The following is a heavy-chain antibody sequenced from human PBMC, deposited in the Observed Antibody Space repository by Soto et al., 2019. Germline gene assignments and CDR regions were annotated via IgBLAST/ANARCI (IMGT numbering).Heavy chain of an antibody. CDR3: ARDLAGLHAFDI. V-gene: IGHV3-48*01. CDR1: GFTFSSYS. J-gene: IGHJ3*02. CDR2: ISSSSSTI. Sequence: GGSLRLSCAASGFTFSSYSMNWVRQAPGKGLEWVSYISSSSSTIYYADSVKGRFTISRDDAKNSLYLQMNSLRAEDTAVYYCARDLAGLHAFDIWGQGTMVTVSS. D-gene: IGHD2-15*01.